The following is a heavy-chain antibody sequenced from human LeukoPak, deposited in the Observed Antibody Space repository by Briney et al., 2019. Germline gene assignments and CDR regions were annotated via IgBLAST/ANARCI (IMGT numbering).Heavy chain of an antibody. CDR2: ISITSSHT. V-gene: IGHV3-11*03. J-gene: IGHJ3*01. CDR3: TTHAYDSSDIVLFFHF. D-gene: IGHD3-22*01. CDR1: GFTFSDYY. Sequence: GGSLRLSCAGSGFTFSDYYMSWIRQAPGKGLEWVSYISITSSHTNYADSVKGRFTISRDNAKNSLFLQMNSLKTEDTAVYYCTTHAYDSSDIVLFFHFWGPGTMVTVSS.